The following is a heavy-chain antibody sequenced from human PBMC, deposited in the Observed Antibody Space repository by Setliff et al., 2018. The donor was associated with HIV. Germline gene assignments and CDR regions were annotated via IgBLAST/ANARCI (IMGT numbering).Heavy chain of an antibody. V-gene: IGHV4-39*07. CDR2: IFSGGTT. Sequence: PSETLSLTCTVSGGSISSSSYYWGWIRQPPGKGLEWIGNIFSGGTTYYNSSLRSRVTISVDMSNNQFSLKVTSVTAADTAVYYCMRPALGIGGGSRFDDWGQGTRVTVSS. D-gene: IGHD3-10*01. CDR3: MRPALGIGGGSRFDD. J-gene: IGHJ4*02. CDR1: GGSISSSSYY.